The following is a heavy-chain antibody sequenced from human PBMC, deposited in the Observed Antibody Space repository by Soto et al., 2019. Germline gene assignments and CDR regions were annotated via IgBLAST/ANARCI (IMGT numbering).Heavy chain of an antibody. J-gene: IGHJ4*02. Sequence: QVQLVQSGAEVKKPGASVKVSCKASGYTFTSYAMHWVRQAPGQRLEWMGWINAGNGNTKYSQKFQGRVTITRDTSASTAYMELSRLRSEDTAVYYWARAAGWTAVGDWGQGTLVTVSS. D-gene: IGHD3-16*01. CDR2: INAGNGNT. CDR3: ARAAGWTAVGD. CDR1: GYTFTSYA. V-gene: IGHV1-3*01.